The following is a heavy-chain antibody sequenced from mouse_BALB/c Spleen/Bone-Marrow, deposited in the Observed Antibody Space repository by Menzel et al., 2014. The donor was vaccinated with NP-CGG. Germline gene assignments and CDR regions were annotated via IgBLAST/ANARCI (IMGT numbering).Heavy chain of an antibody. Sequence: EVQVVESGGGLVKSGGSLKLSCVASGFTFSSYGMSWVRQTPDKRLEWVATISSGGSYTYYPDRVKGRFTISRDNAKNTLYLQMSSLKSEDTAMYYCGRNYYGSSYYFDYWGQGTTLTVSS. CDR3: GRNYYGSSYYFDY. CDR2: ISSGGSYT. V-gene: IGHV5-6*01. J-gene: IGHJ2*01. D-gene: IGHD1-1*01. CDR1: GFTFSSYG.